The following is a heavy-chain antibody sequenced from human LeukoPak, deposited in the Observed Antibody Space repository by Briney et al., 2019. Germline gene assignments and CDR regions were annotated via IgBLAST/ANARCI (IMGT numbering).Heavy chain of an antibody. CDR1: GDSVAYSNDY. D-gene: IGHD3-16*01. V-gene: IGHV4-39*01. CDR2: IYYGGNT. CDR3: ARHSSSLLAELASFYFDS. J-gene: IGHJ4*02. Sequence: SETLSLTCTVSGDSVAYSNDYWGWVRQPSGKGLEWIGSIYYGGNTYYSPSLKSRLTIYVDTSKNQFSLRLSSVTAADTAVYYCARHSSSLLAELASFYFDSWGQGILVPVSS.